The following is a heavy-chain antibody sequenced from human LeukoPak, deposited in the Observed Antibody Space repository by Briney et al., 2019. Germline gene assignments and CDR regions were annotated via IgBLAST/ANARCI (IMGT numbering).Heavy chain of an antibody. D-gene: IGHD3-10*01. CDR2: IYHSGST. J-gene: IGHJ6*03. CDR3: ARVGGNYYGSGSYSNYYYMDV. V-gene: IGHV4-38-2*02. Sequence: SETLSLTCTVSGYSISSGYYWGWIRQPPGKGLAWIGSIYHSGSTYYNPSLKSRVTISVDTSKNQFSLKLSSVTAADTAVYYCARVGGNYYGSGSYSNYYYMDVWGKGTTVTVSS. CDR1: GYSISSGYY.